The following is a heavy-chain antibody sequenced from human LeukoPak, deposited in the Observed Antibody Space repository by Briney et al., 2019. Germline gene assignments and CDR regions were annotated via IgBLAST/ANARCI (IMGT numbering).Heavy chain of an antibody. Sequence: GRSLRLSCVASGFTFGDYPMHWVRQVPGKGLEWVSGINWNGGSIGYADSVKGRFTISRDNAKNSLYLQMNSLRAEDTALNYCAKDGRFSGSPYFYYMDVWGKGTTITVS. D-gene: IGHD1-26*01. J-gene: IGHJ6*03. CDR3: AKDGRFSGSPYFYYMDV. V-gene: IGHV3-9*01. CDR1: GFTFGDYP. CDR2: INWNGGSI.